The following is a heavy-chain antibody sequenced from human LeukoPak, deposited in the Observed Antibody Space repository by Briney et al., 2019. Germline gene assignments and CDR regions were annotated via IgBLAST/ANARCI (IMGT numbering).Heavy chain of an antibody. CDR1: GFTFSSYG. CDR2: IWYDGSNK. V-gene: IGHV3-33*01. D-gene: IGHD3-16*02. Sequence: GGSWEPSFAAPGFTFSSYGMHGVRRAPGKGRRGGAVIWYDGSNKYYADSVKGRFTISRDNSKNTLYLQMNSLRAEDTAVYYCARDSTYYVWGSYHFFDYWGQGTLVTVSS. J-gene: IGHJ4*02. CDR3: ARDSTYYVWGSYHFFDY.